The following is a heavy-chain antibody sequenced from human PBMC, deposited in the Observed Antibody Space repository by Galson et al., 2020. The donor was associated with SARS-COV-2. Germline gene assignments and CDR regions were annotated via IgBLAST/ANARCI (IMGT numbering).Heavy chain of an antibody. CDR2: IYPGDSDT. J-gene: IGHJ3*02. Sequence: GESLKISCKGSGYSFTSYWIGWVRQMPGKGLEWMGIIYPGDSDTRYSPSFQGQVTISADKSISTAYLQWSSLKASDTAMYYCARRRHIRLPYEDAFDIWGQGTMVTVSS. CDR3: ARRRHIRLPYEDAFDI. CDR1: GYSFTSYW. D-gene: IGHD2-21*01. V-gene: IGHV5-51*01.